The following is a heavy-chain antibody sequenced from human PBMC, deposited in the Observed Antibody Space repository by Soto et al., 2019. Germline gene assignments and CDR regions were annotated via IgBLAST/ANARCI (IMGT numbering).Heavy chain of an antibody. CDR2: IIPILGIA. CDR3: ARDLVPPLLITMDRGGWFDP. Sequence: SVKVSCKASGGTFSSYTISWVRQAPGQGLEWMGRIIPILGIANYAQKFQGRVTITADKSTSTAYMELSSLRSEDTAVYYCARDLVPPLLITMDRGGWFDPWGQGTLVTVSS. D-gene: IGHD3-10*01. J-gene: IGHJ5*02. CDR1: GGTFSSYT. V-gene: IGHV1-69*04.